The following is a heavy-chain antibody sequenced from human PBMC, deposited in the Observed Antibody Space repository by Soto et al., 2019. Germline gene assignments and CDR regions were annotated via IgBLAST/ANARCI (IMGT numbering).Heavy chain of an antibody. CDR2: TYYRSKWYN. CDR3: ARGEGETREGTYYFDY. D-gene: IGHD1-26*01. J-gene: IGHJ4*02. V-gene: IGHV6-1*01. CDR1: GDSVSSNSAA. Sequence: KQSQTLSLTCAISGDSVSSNSAAWNWIRQSPSRGLEWLGRTYYRSKWYNDYAVSVKSRITINPDTSKNQFSLQLNSVTPEDTAVYYCARGEGETREGTYYFDYWGQGTLVTVSS.